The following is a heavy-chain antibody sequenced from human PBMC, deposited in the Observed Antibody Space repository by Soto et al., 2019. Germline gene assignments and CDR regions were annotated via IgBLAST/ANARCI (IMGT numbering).Heavy chain of an antibody. CDR3: AKWNGYGDH. Sequence: EVQLLESGGGLVQPGGSLRLSCAVSGFSFSTYGVTWVRQAPGKGLEWVSGVSGGSCTTHYADSVKGRFTITGDTSKNTVYLQMNSLRVEDTAVYCCAKWNGYGDHWGQGTLVTVSS. CDR2: VSGGSCTT. CDR1: GFSFSTYG. J-gene: IGHJ4*02. V-gene: IGHV3-23*01. D-gene: IGHD1-1*01.